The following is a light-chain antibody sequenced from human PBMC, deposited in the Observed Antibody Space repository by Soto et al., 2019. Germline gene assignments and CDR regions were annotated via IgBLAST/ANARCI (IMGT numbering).Light chain of an antibody. CDR2: GAS. CDR1: QSISSW. CDR3: QQYNSYSGT. J-gene: IGKJ1*01. Sequence: DIQMIQTPSTLSASVGDRVTITCRASQSISSWLAWYQQKPGKAPKLLIYGASSLESGVPSRFSGSGSGTEFTLTISSLQPDDFATYYCQQYNSYSGTFGQGTKV. V-gene: IGKV1-5*01.